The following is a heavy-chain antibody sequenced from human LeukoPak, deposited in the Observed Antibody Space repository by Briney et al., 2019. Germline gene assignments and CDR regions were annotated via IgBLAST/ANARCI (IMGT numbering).Heavy chain of an antibody. Sequence: ASETLSLTCTVSGGSISSYYWSWIRQPPGKGLEWIGYIYYSGSTNYNPSLKSRVTISVDTSKNQFSLKLSSVTAADTAVYYCASLSVAAMATNWFDPWGQGTLVTVSS. CDR3: ASLSVAAMATNWFDP. J-gene: IGHJ5*02. CDR2: IYYSGST. CDR1: GGSISSYY. D-gene: IGHD5-24*01. V-gene: IGHV4-59*12.